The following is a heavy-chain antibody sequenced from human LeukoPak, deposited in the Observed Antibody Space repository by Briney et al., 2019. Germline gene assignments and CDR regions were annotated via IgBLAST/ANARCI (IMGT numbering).Heavy chain of an antibody. D-gene: IGHD3-9*01. CDR3: ARDPYDTTFHDAFDI. CDR1: GGSISSSNW. V-gene: IGHV4-4*02. J-gene: IGHJ3*02. Sequence: TSETLALTCAVSGGSISSSNWWSWVGHPPGKGLDWIGEIYHSGSTNYNPSLKSRVTISVDKSKNQFSLKLSSVTAADTAVYYCARDPYDTTFHDAFDIWGQGTMVTVSS. CDR2: IYHSGST.